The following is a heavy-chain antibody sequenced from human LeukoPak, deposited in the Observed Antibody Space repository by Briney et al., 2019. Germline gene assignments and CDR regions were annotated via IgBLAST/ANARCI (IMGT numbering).Heavy chain of an antibody. CDR2: TFYRSKWKN. V-gene: IGHV6-1*01. Sequence: SQTLSLTCAISGDSVSSNSAAWNWIRQSPSRGLEWLGRTFYRSKWKNDYAVSVKSRIRINPNTSKNQFSLQLSSVTPEDTAVYYCARVVGGSPDYWGQGTLVTVSS. CDR3: ARVVGGSPDY. CDR1: GDSVSSNSAA. J-gene: IGHJ4*02. D-gene: IGHD2-15*01.